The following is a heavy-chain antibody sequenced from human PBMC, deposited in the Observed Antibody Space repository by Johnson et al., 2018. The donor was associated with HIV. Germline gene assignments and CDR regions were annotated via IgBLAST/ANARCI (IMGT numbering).Heavy chain of an antibody. CDR3: TTGFGRALKI. V-gene: IGHV3-15*01. J-gene: IGHJ3*02. D-gene: IGHD3-3*01. CDR1: GFSFSNVW. Sequence: QLVESGGGLVQPGGSLRLSCAASGFSFSNVWMHWVRQAPGKGLEWVARIKRTTDGGTTDHAAPVKGRFSISRADSKNTLYQQMHRLKTEDPAGYHCTTGFGRALKIWGQGTMVTVSS. CDR2: IKRTTDGGTT.